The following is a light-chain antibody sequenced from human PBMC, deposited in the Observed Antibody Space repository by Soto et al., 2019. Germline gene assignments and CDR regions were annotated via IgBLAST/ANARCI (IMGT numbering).Light chain of an antibody. J-gene: IGKJ1*01. CDR2: DAS. V-gene: IGKV1-5*01. Sequence: DIQMTQSPSTLSASVGDRVTITCRASQSSSWLAWYQQKPGKAPKLLIYDASSLESGVPSRFSGSGSGTEFTITISSLQPDDFANYYCQQYNSYWTFGQGTKVEIK. CDR1: QSSSW. CDR3: QQYNSYWT.